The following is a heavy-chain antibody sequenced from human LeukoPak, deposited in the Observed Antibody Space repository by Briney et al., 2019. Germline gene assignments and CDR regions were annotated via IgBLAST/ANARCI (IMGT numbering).Heavy chain of an antibody. CDR3: AESVPVASAHFDY. V-gene: IGHV4-34*01. CDR2: INHSGST. CDR1: GGSFSGYY. J-gene: IGHJ4*02. Sequence: PSETLSLTCAVYGGSFSGYYWSWIRQPPGKGLEWIGEINHSGSTNYNPSLKSRVTISVDTSKNQFSLKLSSVTAADKAVYYCAESVPVASAHFDYWGQGPLVTVS. D-gene: IGHD6-19*01.